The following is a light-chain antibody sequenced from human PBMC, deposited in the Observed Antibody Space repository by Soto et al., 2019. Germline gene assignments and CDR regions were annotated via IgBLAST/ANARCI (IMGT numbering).Light chain of an antibody. V-gene: IGKV3-15*01. CDR1: QSVSNN. CDR3: QHYNDWPPAWA. J-gene: IGKJ1*01. CDR2: GAS. Sequence: EIVMTQSPATLYFPPGGRSILPCRAIQSVSNNLAWYQQKPGQTPRLLIYGASTRVTDIPARFSGSGSGTEFTLTISSLQSDDPAVYYCQHYNDWPPAWAFGHGTKVDIK.